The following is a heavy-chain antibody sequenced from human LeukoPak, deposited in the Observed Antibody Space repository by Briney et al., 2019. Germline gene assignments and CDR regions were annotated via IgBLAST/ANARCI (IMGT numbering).Heavy chain of an antibody. J-gene: IGHJ6*02. CDR2: IIPILGIA. CDR1: GYTFTGYY. CDR3: ARRVVPAAPSLYGMDV. Sequence: SVKVSCKASGYTFTGYYMHWVRQAPGQGLEWMGRIIPILGIANYAQKFQGRVTITADKSTSTAYMELSSLRSEDTAVYYCARRVVPAAPSLYGMDVWGQGTTVTVSS. D-gene: IGHD2-2*01. V-gene: IGHV1-69*02.